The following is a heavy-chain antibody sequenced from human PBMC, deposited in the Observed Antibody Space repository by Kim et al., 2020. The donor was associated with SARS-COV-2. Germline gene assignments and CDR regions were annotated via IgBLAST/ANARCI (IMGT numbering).Heavy chain of an antibody. CDR1: GFTFSSYS. D-gene: IGHD3-3*01. J-gene: IGHJ6*02. CDR2: ISSSSSYI. Sequence: GGSLRLSCAASGFTFSSYSMNWVRQAPGKGLEWVSSISSSSSYICYADSVKGRFTISRDNAKNSLYLQMNSLRAEDTAVYYCARDKKDSYYDFWSGYYTDYYYYGMDVWGQGTTVTVSS. V-gene: IGHV3-21*01. CDR3: ARDKKDSYYDFWSGYYTDYYYYGMDV.